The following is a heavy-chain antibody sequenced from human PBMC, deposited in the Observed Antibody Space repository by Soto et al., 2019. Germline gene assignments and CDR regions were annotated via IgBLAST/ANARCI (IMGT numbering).Heavy chain of an antibody. CDR3: ARERTDSGYYTNWRDR. V-gene: IGHV1-69*06. CDR2: IIPIFGTT. CDR1: GVTFGSDA. Sequence: ASVKVSCTSSGVTFGSDAITWVRQAPGQGLEWVGRIIPIFGTTNYAQNLQGRVTISADKSTLTSYMELHSLTSDDTALYYCARERTDSGYYTNWRDRWGQGTQVTVS. J-gene: IGHJ5*02. D-gene: IGHD3-22*01.